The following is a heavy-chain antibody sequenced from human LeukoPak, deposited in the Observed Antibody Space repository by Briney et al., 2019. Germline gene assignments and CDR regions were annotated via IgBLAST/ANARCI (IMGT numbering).Heavy chain of an antibody. V-gene: IGHV4-34*01. Sequence: SETLSLTCAVYGGSFSGYYWSWIRQPPGKGLEWIGEINHSGSTNYNPSLKSRVTISVDTSKNQFSLKLSSVTAADTAVYYCASRPGIAVAAPNFDYWGQGTLVTVSS. J-gene: IGHJ4*02. CDR3: ASRPGIAVAAPNFDY. CDR2: INHSGST. D-gene: IGHD6-19*01. CDR1: GGSFSGYY.